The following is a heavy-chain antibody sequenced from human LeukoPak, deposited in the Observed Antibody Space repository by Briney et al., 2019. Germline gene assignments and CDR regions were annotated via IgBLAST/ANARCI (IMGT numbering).Heavy chain of an antibody. Sequence: SVKVSCKASGGTFSSYAISWVRQAPGQGLEWMGRIIPILGIANYAQKFQGRVTITADKSTSTAYMELSSLRSEDTAVYYCARDRSLSSGWYYFDYWGQGTLVTVSS. V-gene: IGHV1-69*04. D-gene: IGHD6-19*01. CDR3: ARDRSLSSGWYYFDY. CDR2: IIPILGIA. CDR1: GGTFSSYA. J-gene: IGHJ4*02.